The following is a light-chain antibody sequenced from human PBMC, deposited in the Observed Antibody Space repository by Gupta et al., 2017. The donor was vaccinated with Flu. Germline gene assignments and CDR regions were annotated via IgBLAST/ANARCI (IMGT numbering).Light chain of an antibody. V-gene: IGLV2-11*03. CDR3: CSYAGSYTLM. CDR1: SSDVGGYNY. CDR2: DAR. Sequence: TSSDVGGYNYLCWYQQHPGKAPRLIIYDARRRPSGVPNRFSGSKSGSTASLTISGLQAEDEADYYCCSYAGSYTLMFGGGTKLTVL. J-gene: IGLJ3*02.